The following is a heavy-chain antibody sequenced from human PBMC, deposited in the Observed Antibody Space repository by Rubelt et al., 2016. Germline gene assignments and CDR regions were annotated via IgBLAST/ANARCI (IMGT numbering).Heavy chain of an antibody. CDR3: ARFITIFGVVIRGAFDI. CDR2: IYYSGST. V-gene: IGHV4-31*03. CDR1: GGSISSGGYY. Sequence: QVQLQESGPGLVKPSQTLSLTCTVSGGSISSGGYYWSWIRQHPGKGLEWIGYIYYSGSTYYNPSLKSRVTISVDTSKNQFSLKLGSVTAADTAVYYCARFITIFGVVIRGAFDIWGQGTMVTVSS. J-gene: IGHJ3*02. D-gene: IGHD3-3*01.